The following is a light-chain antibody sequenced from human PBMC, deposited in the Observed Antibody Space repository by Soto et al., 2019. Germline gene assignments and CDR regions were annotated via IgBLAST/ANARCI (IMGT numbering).Light chain of an antibody. CDR3: MQGTHWPWT. V-gene: IGKV2-30*02. Sequence: DVVMTQSPLSLPVTLGQPASISCRSSQRLIHSDGNTYLSWFQQRPGQSPRRLIYEVSDRDSGVPDRFTDSGSGTDFTLNISRVEAEDVGVYYCMQGTHWPWTFGQGTEVEIK. CDR1: QRLIHSDGNTY. CDR2: EVS. J-gene: IGKJ1*01.